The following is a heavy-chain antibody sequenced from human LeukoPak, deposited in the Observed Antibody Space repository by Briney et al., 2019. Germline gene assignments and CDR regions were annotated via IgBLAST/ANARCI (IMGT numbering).Heavy chain of an antibody. J-gene: IGHJ4*02. V-gene: IGHV4-39*01. CDR1: GGSISSSSYY. D-gene: IGHD6-13*01. CDR3: ARIDSSSLDY. CDR2: IYYSGST. Sequence: PSETLSLTCTVSGGSISSSSYYWGWIRQPPGKGLEWIGSIYYSGSTYYNPSHKSRVTISVDTSKNQFSLKLSSVTAADTAVYYCARIDSSSLDYWGQGTLVTVSS.